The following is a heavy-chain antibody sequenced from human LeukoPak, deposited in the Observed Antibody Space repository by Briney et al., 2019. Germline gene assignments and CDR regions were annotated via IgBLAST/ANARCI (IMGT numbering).Heavy chain of an antibody. CDR1: GYTFTSYG. Sequence: ASVKVSCKASGYTFTSYGISWMRQAPGQGLEWVGSISTYNGNTDYPQKLQGRVTLTTDTSTSTAYMELRSLRSDDTAVYYCSRDGGLYWGQGTLVTVSS. CDR3: SRDGGLY. J-gene: IGHJ4*02. D-gene: IGHD3-16*01. V-gene: IGHV1-18*01. CDR2: ISTYNGNT.